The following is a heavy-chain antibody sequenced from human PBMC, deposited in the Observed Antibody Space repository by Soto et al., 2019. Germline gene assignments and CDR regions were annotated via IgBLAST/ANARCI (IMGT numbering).Heavy chain of an antibody. Sequence: HPGGSLRLSCAASGFTFSTYTIHWVRQAPGKGLEWVALISYDGSNNYYADSVKGRFTISRDNSKNTLYLQMNSLRAEDTAVYYCARDGGLVRYYYGSGSYSYGMDVWGQGTTVTVSS. CDR3: ARDGGLVRYYYGSGSYSYGMDV. CDR1: GFTFSTYT. V-gene: IGHV3-30-3*01. D-gene: IGHD3-10*01. J-gene: IGHJ6*02. CDR2: ISYDGSNN.